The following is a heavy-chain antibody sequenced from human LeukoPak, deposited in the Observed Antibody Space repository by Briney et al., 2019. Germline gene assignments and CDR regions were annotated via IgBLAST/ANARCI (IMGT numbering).Heavy chain of an antibody. J-gene: IGHJ4*02. CDR2: ISAYNGNT. V-gene: IGHV1-18*01. Sequence: ASVKVSCKASGYTFTSYGISWVRQAPGQGLEWMGWISAYNGNTDYAQKVQGRVTMTTDTSTRTAYMELRSLKSDDTAGYYCARVTTYYYDSSCYYPFDYWGQGTLVIVSS. CDR1: GYTFTSYG. D-gene: IGHD3-22*01. CDR3: ARVTTYYYDSSCYYPFDY.